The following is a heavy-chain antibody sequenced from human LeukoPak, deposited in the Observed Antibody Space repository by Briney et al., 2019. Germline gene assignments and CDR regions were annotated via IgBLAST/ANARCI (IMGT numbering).Heavy chain of an antibody. Sequence: PSETLSLTCTVSGGSISSYYWSWIRQPPGKGLEWIGYIYYSGSTNYNPSLKSRVTISVDTSKNQFSLKLSSVTAADTGVYYCARVGGIAAFDYWVQGSLVTVSS. V-gene: IGHV4-59*01. CDR2: IYYSGST. J-gene: IGHJ4*02. CDR1: GGSISSYY. D-gene: IGHD6-13*01. CDR3: ARVGGIAAFDY.